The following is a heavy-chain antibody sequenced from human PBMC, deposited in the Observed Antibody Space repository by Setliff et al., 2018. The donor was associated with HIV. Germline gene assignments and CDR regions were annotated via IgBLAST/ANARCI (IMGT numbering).Heavy chain of an antibody. CDR1: GYTFTSYD. CDR2: MNPNSGNT. V-gene: IGHV1-8*02. J-gene: IGHJ4*02. Sequence: ASVKVSCKASGYTFTSYDINWVRQATGQGLEWMGWMNPNSGNTGYAQKFQGRVTMTRNTSISTAYMELSSLRSEDTAVYYCVRVDNYCSDSTCNGVGIDYWGQGTLVTVSS. CDR3: VRVDNYCSDSTCNGVGIDY. D-gene: IGHD2-2*01.